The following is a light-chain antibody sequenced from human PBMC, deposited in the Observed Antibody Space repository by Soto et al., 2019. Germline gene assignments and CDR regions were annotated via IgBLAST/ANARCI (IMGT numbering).Light chain of an antibody. CDR2: DAS. V-gene: IGKV3-15*01. CDR3: QQYYRWPIT. J-gene: IGKJ5*01. Sequence: EIVMTQSPATLSVSPGERVTLSCRASQSVTSKLAWYQQKAGQAPRLLIYDASTRATGIPARFSGSGSGTEFTLTISSLQSEDFAVYYRQQYYRWPITFGQGTRLEIK. CDR1: QSVTSK.